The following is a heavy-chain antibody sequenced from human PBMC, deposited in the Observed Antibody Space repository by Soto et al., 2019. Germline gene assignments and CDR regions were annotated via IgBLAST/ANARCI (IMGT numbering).Heavy chain of an antibody. CDR1: GGTCSSYT. Sequence: QVQLVQSGAEVKKPGSSVKVSCKASGGTCSSYTISWVRQAPGQGLEWMGRIIPILGIANYAQKFQGRVTITADKSTSTAYMELSSLRSEDTAVYYCARANYYGSGSYYNGDFDIWGQGTMVTVSS. CDR3: ARANYYGSGSYYNGDFDI. CDR2: IIPILGIA. J-gene: IGHJ3*02. D-gene: IGHD3-10*01. V-gene: IGHV1-69*02.